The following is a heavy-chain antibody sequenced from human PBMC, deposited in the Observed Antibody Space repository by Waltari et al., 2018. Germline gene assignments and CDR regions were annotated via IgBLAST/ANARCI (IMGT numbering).Heavy chain of an antibody. J-gene: IGHJ4*02. CDR1: GGTFSSYA. D-gene: IGHD6-13*01. Sequence: QVQMVQSGAEVKKPGSSVKVSCRASGGTFSSYAISWVRQRPGQGLEWMGGIIPIFGTANYAQKFQGRVTITADESTSTAYMELSSLRSEDTAVYYCARAPGIAAAGVVYFDYWGQGTLVTVSS. V-gene: IGHV1-69*12. CDR3: ARAPGIAAAGVVYFDY. CDR2: IIPIFGTA.